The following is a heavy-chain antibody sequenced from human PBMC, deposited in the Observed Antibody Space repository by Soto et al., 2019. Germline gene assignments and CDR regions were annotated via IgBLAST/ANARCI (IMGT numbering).Heavy chain of an antibody. D-gene: IGHD2-2*01. CDR1: GGSISSYY. J-gene: IGHJ5*02. CDR2: VFHSGST. V-gene: IGHV4-59*08. Sequence: PSETLSLTCTVAGGSISSYYWNWIRQPPGKGLEWIGYVFHSGSTNYNPSLKSRVSISLNTSKNQFSLKLTSVTAADTAVYYCARRICTNISCYVPEGNWLDPWGQGTLVTVS. CDR3: ARRICTNISCYVPEGNWLDP.